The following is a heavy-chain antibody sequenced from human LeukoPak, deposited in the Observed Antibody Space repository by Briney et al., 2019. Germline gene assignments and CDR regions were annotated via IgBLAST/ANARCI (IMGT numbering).Heavy chain of an antibody. Sequence: ASVKVSCKASGGTFSSYAISWVRQAPGQGLEWMGWINPNSGGTNYAQKFQGRVTMTRDTSISTAYMELSRLRSDDTAVYYCARAGLWFGEGEFDYWGQGTLVTVSS. V-gene: IGHV1-2*02. D-gene: IGHD3-10*01. CDR2: INPNSGGT. CDR3: ARAGLWFGEGEFDY. J-gene: IGHJ4*02. CDR1: GGTFSSYA.